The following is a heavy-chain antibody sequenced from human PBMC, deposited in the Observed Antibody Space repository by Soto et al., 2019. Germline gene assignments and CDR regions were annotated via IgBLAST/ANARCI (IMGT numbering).Heavy chain of an antibody. J-gene: IGHJ6*02. CDR3: ARPSRVATYYYYYYGMDV. CDR2: IDPSDSYT. V-gene: IGHV5-10-1*01. CDR1: GYSFTSHW. Sequence: PGESLKISCKGSGYSFTSHWISWVRQMPGKGLEWMGRIDPSDSYTNYSPSFQGHVTISADKSISTAYLQWSSLKASDTAMYYCARPSRVATYYYYYYGMDVWGQGTTVTVSS.